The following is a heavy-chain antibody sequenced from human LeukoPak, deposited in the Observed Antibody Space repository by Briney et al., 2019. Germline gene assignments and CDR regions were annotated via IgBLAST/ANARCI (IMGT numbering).Heavy chain of an antibody. CDR1: GFTFSSYV. CDR3: AKSGSSGWLPFDY. CDR2: ISGSGVGT. D-gene: IGHD6-19*01. V-gene: IGHV3-23*01. Sequence: GGSLRLSCAASGFTFSSYVMSWVRQAPGKGLEWVSAISGSGVGTYYADSVKGRFTISRDNSKNTLYLQMNSLRAEDTAVYYCAKSGSSGWLPFDYWGQGTLVTVSS. J-gene: IGHJ4*02.